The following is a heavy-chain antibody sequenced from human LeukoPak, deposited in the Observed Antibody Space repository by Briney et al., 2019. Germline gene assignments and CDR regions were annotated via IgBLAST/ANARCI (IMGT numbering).Heavy chain of an antibody. CDR1: GXSFSDYY. V-gene: IGHV4-34*01. CDR3: ARGQTGSTVAYVLHYFDY. J-gene: IGHJ4*02. CDR2: INHSGST. D-gene: IGHD4-23*01. Sequence: SETLSLTCAVYGXSFSDYYWSWIRQPPGKGLEWIAEINHSGSTNYNPSLKSRVTISVDTSKNQFSLKLSSVTAADTAVYYCARGQTGSTVAYVLHYFDYWGQGTLVTVSS.